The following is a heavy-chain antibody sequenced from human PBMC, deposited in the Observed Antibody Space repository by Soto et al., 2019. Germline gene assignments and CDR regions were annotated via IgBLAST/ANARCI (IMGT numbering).Heavy chain of an antibody. J-gene: IGHJ4*02. CDR3: ATSYGNAWYTY. D-gene: IGHD6-13*01. CDR1: GGSISYYF. V-gene: IGHV4-59*01. CDR2: IYSTGSP. Sequence: SETLSLTCTVSGGSISYYFWSWIRQPPGKGLEWIAYIYSTGSPHYNPSLKSRLTISIDRSKNQFTLQLTSVTVADTAVYYCATSYGNAWYTYWGQGTQVTVSS.